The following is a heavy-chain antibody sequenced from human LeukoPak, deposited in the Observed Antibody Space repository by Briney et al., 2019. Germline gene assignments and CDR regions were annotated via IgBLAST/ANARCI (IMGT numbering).Heavy chain of an antibody. D-gene: IGHD3-3*01. J-gene: IGHJ6*03. CDR2: ISSSSSYI. CDR3: ARGPSQPIYDFWSGYYPGNYYYMDV. Sequence: PGGSLRLSCAASGFTFSSYSMNWVRQAPGKGLEWVSSISSSSSYIYDADSAKGRFTISRDNAKNSLYLQMNSLRAEDTAVYYCARGPSQPIYDFWSGYYPGNYYYMDVWGKGTTVTVSS. V-gene: IGHV3-21*01. CDR1: GFTFSSYS.